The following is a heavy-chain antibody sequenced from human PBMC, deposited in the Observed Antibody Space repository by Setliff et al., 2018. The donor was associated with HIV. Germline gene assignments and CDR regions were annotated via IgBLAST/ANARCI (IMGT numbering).Heavy chain of an antibody. CDR2: LSYDGNHY. CDR3: AKDLATVVGAMEYYFDY. Sequence: GGSLRLSCAASGFTFTNYAMHWVRQAPGKRLEWVAVLSYDGNHYYYADSVKGRFSISRDNSKNTLFLQMNNLRPEDTAVYYCAKDLATVVGAMEYYFDYWGQGTLVTVSS. D-gene: IGHD1-26*01. V-gene: IGHV3-30*14. J-gene: IGHJ4*02. CDR1: GFTFTNYA.